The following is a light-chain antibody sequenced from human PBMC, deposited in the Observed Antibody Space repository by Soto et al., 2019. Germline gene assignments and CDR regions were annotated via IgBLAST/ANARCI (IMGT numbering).Light chain of an antibody. V-gene: IGKV1-27*01. J-gene: IGKJ4*01. CDR2: AAA. CDR3: QKCGSAPFT. Sequence: IQMTQSPSSLSASVGDRVIITCRASQGIANYLAWYQQKPGRGPKLLIYAAATLQSGVPSRFSGSGSGTDFTLTISSLQPEDVATYYCQKCGSAPFTFGGGTKVDIK. CDR1: QGIANY.